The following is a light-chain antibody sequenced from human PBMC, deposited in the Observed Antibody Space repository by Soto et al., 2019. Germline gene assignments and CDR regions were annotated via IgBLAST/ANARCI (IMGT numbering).Light chain of an antibody. CDR2: RAT. Sequence: QAVVTQEPSLTVSPGETVTLTCASTTGPVTGNYYPNWFQQKPGQAPRTLIYRATNRYSWIPARFSGSLLGGKAALTLSAVQPEDEADYYCLLAYGGAYVFGGGTKVTVL. CDR3: LLAYGGAYV. CDR1: TGPVTGNYY. V-gene: IGLV7-43*01. J-gene: IGLJ1*01.